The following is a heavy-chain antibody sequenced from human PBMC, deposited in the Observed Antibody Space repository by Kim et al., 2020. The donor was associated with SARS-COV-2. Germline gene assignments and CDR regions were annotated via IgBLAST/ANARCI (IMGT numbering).Heavy chain of an antibody. CDR2: ISWNSDSI. Sequence: GGSLRLSCAASGFSFAGHAFHWVRQFPGKGLEWVSGISWNSDSIGYAGSVKGRFTITRDNAKNAVYLEMNSLRPEDTALYYCVKDKVGAMATISAGLDSWGQGTLVTVSS. V-gene: IGHV3-9*01. CDR3: VKDKVGAMATISAGLDS. CDR1: GFSFAGHA. J-gene: IGHJ5*01. D-gene: IGHD1-26*01.